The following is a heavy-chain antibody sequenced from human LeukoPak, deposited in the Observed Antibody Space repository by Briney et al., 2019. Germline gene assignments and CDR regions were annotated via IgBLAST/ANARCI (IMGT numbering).Heavy chain of an antibody. V-gene: IGHV4-4*07. J-gene: IGHJ4*02. CDR1: GGSLSSYY. Sequence: SETLSLTCTVSGGSLSSYYWSWIRQPAGKGLEWIGRIYISGTTSYNPSLTSRVIMSIDTSKNQFSLKLSSVTAADTAVYYCAGEVMATNDFDYWGQGTLVTVSS. D-gene: IGHD5-24*01. CDR3: AGEVMATNDFDY. CDR2: IYISGTT.